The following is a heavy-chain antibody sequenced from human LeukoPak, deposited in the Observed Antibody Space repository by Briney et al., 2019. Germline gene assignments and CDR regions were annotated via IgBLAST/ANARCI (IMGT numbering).Heavy chain of an antibody. CDR3: VRRVVGAMPFDY. D-gene: IGHD1-26*01. Sequence: GGSLRLSCAASGFTFSSYNMNWVRQAPGKGLEWISYITTSSSEIYYADSVKGRFTISRDNAKNSLYLQMYSLRDEDTAVYYCVRRVVGAMPFDYWGQGTLVTASS. CDR2: ITTSSSEI. J-gene: IGHJ4*02. V-gene: IGHV3-48*02. CDR1: GFTFSSYN.